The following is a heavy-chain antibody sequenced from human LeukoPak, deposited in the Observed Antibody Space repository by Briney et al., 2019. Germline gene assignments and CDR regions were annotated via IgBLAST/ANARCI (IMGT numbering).Heavy chain of an antibody. Sequence: GESLKISCKGSGYSFTSYWIGWVRQMPGKGLEWMGIIYPGDSDTRYSPSFQGQVTISADKSISTAYLQWSSLKASDTAMYYCARHRRDYCTNGVCYQGGGNDYWGQGTLVTVSS. J-gene: IGHJ4*02. CDR1: GYSFTSYW. CDR2: IYPGDSDT. V-gene: IGHV5-51*01. CDR3: ARHRRDYCTNGVCYQGGGNDY. D-gene: IGHD2-8*01.